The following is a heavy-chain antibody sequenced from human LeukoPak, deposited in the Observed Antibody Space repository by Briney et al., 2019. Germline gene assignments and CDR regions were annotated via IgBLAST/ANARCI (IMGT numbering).Heavy chain of an antibody. Sequence: ASVKVSCKVSGYTLTELSMHWVRQAPGKGLEWMGGFDPEDGETIYAQKFQGRVTMTEDTSTDTAYMELSSLRSEDTAVYYCHVTSVPGYRSSTSCYGDFDYWGQGTLVTVSS. CDR2: FDPEDGET. CDR3: HVTSVPGYRSSTSCYGDFDY. V-gene: IGHV1-24*01. J-gene: IGHJ4*02. CDR1: GYTLTELS. D-gene: IGHD2-2*03.